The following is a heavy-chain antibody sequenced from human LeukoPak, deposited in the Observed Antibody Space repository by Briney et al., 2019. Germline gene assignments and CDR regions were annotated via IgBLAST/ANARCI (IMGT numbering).Heavy chain of an antibody. CDR1: GFTVSSNY. J-gene: IGHJ3*02. Sequence: PGGSLRLSCAASGFTVSSNYMSWVRQAPGKGLEWVSVIYSGGSTYYADSVKDRFTISRDNSKNTLYLQMNSLRAEDTAVYYCARVGSPAAAGPDAFDIWGQGTMVTVSS. CDR3: ARVGSPAAAGPDAFDI. CDR2: IYSGGST. V-gene: IGHV3-53*01. D-gene: IGHD6-13*01.